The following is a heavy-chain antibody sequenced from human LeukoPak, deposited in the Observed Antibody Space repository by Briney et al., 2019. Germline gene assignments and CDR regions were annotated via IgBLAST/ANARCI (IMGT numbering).Heavy chain of an antibody. V-gene: IGHV3-72*01. CDR3: ARESKLGAAPTGGYYYYGMDV. J-gene: IGHJ6*02. D-gene: IGHD2-15*01. Sequence: GGSLRLSCAASGFTFSDYWMSWVRQAPGMGLEWVGRIRNKANSYTTEYAASVSGRFTISRDDSKDSLCLQMNSLKTEDTAVYYCARESKLGAAPTGGYYYYGMDVWGQGTTVTVSS. CDR2: IRNKANSYTT. CDR1: GFTFSDYW.